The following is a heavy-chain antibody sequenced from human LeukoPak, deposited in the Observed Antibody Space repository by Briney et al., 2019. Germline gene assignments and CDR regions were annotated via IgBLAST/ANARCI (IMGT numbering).Heavy chain of an antibody. Sequence: PGGSLRLSCAASGFTFRIYSMNWVRQAPGKGLEWVASISGGSNYIYYVDSVKGRFTISRDNANNLLNLQMVSLRAEDTAVYYCVRGNPYNWSYWGQGTLVTVSS. D-gene: IGHD1-1*01. CDR1: GFTFRIYS. CDR3: VRGNPYNWSY. J-gene: IGHJ4*02. V-gene: IGHV3-21*01. CDR2: ISGGSNYI.